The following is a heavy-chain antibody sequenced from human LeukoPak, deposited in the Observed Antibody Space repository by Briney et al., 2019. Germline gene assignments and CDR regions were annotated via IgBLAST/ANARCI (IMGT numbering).Heavy chain of an antibody. V-gene: IGHV3-7*01. CDR2: IKQDGNEK. J-gene: IGHJ5*02. D-gene: IGHD3-10*01. CDR1: GFTFSSYG. CDR3: ARPLLYYYGSETYFWFDL. Sequence: GGSLRLSCAASGFTFSSYGIHWVRQAPGKGLEWVASIKQDGNEKYYVDSVKGRFTISRDSAEDTLYLQMKSLKAEDTAFYYCARPLLYYYGSETYFWFDLWGQGTLVTVSS.